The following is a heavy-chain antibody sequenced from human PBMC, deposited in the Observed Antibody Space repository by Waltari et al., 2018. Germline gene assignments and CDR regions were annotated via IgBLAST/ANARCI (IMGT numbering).Heavy chain of an antibody. CDR3: VRGLGEMATNPYFYYYMDV. CDR1: GFTFSAYS. CDR2: ISGDSATM. J-gene: IGHJ6*03. D-gene: IGHD5-12*01. V-gene: IGHV3-48*04. Sequence: EVQLVESGGGLVQPGGSLRLSCAASGFTFSAYSVSWVRQAPGKGLEWVSKISGDSATMYYAGSVKGRFSISRDNTKNSLYLQMKSLRAEDSAVYYCVRGLGEMATNPYFYYYMDVWGKGTTVTVSS.